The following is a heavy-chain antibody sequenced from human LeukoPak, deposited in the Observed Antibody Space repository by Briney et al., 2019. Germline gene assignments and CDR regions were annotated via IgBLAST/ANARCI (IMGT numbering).Heavy chain of an antibody. J-gene: IGHJ6*02. CDR1: GFTFSSHV. Sequence: GGSLRLSCAASGFTFSSHVMHWVRQAPGKGLEWVAVISDDGSNKYYADSVKGRFTISRDNSKNTLYLQMNSLRAEDTAVYYCAKDRTYSSSSLIWYYYYGMDVWGQGTTVTVSS. V-gene: IGHV3-30*18. D-gene: IGHD6-6*01. CDR2: ISDDGSNK. CDR3: AKDRTYSSSSLIWYYYYGMDV.